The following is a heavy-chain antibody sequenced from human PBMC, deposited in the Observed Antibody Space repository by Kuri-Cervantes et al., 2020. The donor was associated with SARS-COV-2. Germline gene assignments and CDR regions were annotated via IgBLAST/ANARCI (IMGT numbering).Heavy chain of an antibody. CDR3: AKATGLGWVDP. V-gene: IGHV3-23*01. CDR1: GGSISSYY. J-gene: IGHJ5*02. CDR2: ISGSGGST. Sequence: ETLSLTCTVSGGSISSYYWSWVRKAPGKGLEWVSAISGSGGSTYYADSVKGWFTISRDNSKNTLYLQMNSLRAEGTAVYYCAKATGLGWVDPWGQGTLVTVSS. D-gene: IGHD4-17*01.